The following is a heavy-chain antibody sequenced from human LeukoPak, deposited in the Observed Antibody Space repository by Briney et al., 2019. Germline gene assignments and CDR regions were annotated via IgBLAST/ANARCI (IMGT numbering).Heavy chain of an antibody. CDR3: ARVGPPRGYSYGHYYYYYMDV. V-gene: IGHV3-21*01. J-gene: IGHJ6*03. CDR2: ISSSSSYI. D-gene: IGHD5-18*01. CDR1: GFTFSSYS. Sequence: TTGGSLRLSCAASGFTFSSYSMNWVRQAPGKGLEWVSSISSSSSYIYYADSVKGRFTISRDNAKNSLYLQMNSLRAEDTAVYYCARVGPPRGYSYGHYYYYYMDVWGKGTTVTVSS.